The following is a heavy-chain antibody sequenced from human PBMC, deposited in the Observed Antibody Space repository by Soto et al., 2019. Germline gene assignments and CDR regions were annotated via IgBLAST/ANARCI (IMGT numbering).Heavy chain of an antibody. CDR1: GGSISSVGYY. CDR3: ARETVGTIDR. Sequence: QVQLQESGPGLVKPSQTLSLTCTVSGGSISSVGYYWSWIRQHPGKGLEWNGYIYNSGSNNNNPSLKSRITMSVDTSKSQFSLKLSSVTVADTALYFCARETVGTIDRWGQGTLVTVSS. CDR2: IYNSGSN. D-gene: IGHD5-12*01. J-gene: IGHJ5*02. V-gene: IGHV4-31*03.